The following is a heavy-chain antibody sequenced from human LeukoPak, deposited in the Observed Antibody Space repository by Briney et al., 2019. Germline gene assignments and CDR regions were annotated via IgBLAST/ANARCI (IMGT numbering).Heavy chain of an antibody. V-gene: IGHV4-34*01. D-gene: IGHD2-8*01. Sequence: PSETLSLTCAVYGGSFSGYYWSWIRQPPGKGLEWIGEINHSGSTDYNPSLKSRVTISVDTSKNQFSLKLSSVTAADTAVYYCARAARYCTNGVCDGWFDYWGQGTLVTVSS. CDR2: INHSGST. CDR3: ARAARYCTNGVCDGWFDY. J-gene: IGHJ4*02. CDR1: GGSFSGYY.